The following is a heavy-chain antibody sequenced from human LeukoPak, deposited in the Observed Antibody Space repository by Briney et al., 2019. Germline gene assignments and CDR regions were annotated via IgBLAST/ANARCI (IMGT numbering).Heavy chain of an antibody. Sequence: GGSLRLSCAASGFTFSSFAMTWVRQAPGKGLEWVSVISGCGGRTYYADSVKGRFTLSRDNSNNTLSLEMSSLRAEDTAVYYCAREGTYYDSSGYYVSWGQGTLVTVSS. CDR1: GFTFSSFA. D-gene: IGHD3-22*01. CDR3: AREGTYYDSSGYYVS. J-gene: IGHJ5*02. CDR2: ISGCGGRT. V-gene: IGHV3-23*01.